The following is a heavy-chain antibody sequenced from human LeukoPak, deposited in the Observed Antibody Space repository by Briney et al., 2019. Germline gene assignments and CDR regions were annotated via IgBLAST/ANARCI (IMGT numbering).Heavy chain of an antibody. D-gene: IGHD4-17*01. V-gene: IGHV3-15*01. Sequence: KPGGSLRLSCAASGFTFSNAWMSWVRQAPGKGLEWVGRIKSKPDGGTTDYAAPVKGRFTISRDDSTNTVYLRMNSLKSEDTAVYYCVTAHYGDSHRSVHAFDIWGQGTMVTVSS. CDR3: VTAHYGDSHRSVHAFDI. J-gene: IGHJ3*02. CDR2: IKSKPDGGTT. CDR1: GFTFSNAW.